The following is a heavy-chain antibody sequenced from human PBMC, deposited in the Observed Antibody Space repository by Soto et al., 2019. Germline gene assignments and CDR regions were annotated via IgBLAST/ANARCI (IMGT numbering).Heavy chain of an antibody. D-gene: IGHD3-3*01. Sequence: QVQLVQSGAEVKKPGASVKVSCKASGYTFTSYDINWVRQATGQGLEWMGWMNPNSGNTGYAQKFQGRVTMTRNTSISTAYMELSSLRSEDTAVYYCARSLRFLEWLGMSYYYGMDVWGQGTTVTVSS. V-gene: IGHV1-8*01. CDR3: ARSLRFLEWLGMSYYYGMDV. CDR1: GYTFTSYD. CDR2: MNPNSGNT. J-gene: IGHJ6*02.